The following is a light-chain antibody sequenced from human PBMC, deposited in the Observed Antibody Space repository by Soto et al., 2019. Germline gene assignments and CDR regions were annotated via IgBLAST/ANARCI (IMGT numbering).Light chain of an antibody. Sequence: EIVLTQSPGTLSLSPGERATLSCRASQSVTSNYLAWYQQKPGQAPRVLIYSASSRATGIPDRFSGSGSGTDFTLTMSRLEHEDFAVYYCHQYATSPLTLGGGTKVDIK. V-gene: IGKV3-20*01. CDR1: QSVTSNY. CDR3: HQYATSPLT. J-gene: IGKJ4*01. CDR2: SAS.